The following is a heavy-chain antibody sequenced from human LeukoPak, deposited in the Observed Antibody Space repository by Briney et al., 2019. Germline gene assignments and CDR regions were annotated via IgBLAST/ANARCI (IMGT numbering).Heavy chain of an antibody. D-gene: IGHD3-16*01. V-gene: IGHV1-2*02. CDR2: INPNSGGT. J-gene: IGHJ6*03. CDR3: ARDIGFGGYYYYYYYMDV. Sequence: AASVKVSCKASGYTFTGYYMHWVRQAPGQGLEWMGWINPNSGGTNYAQKSQGRVTMTRDTSISTAYMELSRLRSDDTAVYYCARDIGFGGYYYYYYYMDVWGKGTTVTVSS. CDR1: GYTFTGYY.